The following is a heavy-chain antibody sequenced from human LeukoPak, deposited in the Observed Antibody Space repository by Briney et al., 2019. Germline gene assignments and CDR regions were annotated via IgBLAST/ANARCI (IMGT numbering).Heavy chain of an antibody. Sequence: PGGPLRLSCAASGYTFTNYWMHWVRQAPGEGLVWVSRINTDGTNTIYADSVRGRFTVSRDNAKNTLYLQMDSLRAEDTAVYYCARDRGINWFDPWGQGTLVAVSS. CDR3: ARDRGINWFDP. CDR1: GYTFTNYW. D-gene: IGHD3-16*01. V-gene: IGHV3-74*01. CDR2: INTDGTNT. J-gene: IGHJ5*02.